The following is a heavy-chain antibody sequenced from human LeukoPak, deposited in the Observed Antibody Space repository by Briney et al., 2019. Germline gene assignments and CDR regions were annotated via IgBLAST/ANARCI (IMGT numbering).Heavy chain of an antibody. V-gene: IGHV1-18*01. Sequence: ASVKVSCKASGYTFTRYGISRVRQAPGQGLEWMGWISGYNGNTNYAQKFQGRVTMTTDTSTSTAYMELRSLRSDDTAVYYCARDLAVATLPTFDYWGQGILVTVSS. CDR1: GYTFTRYG. J-gene: IGHJ4*02. CDR3: ARDLAVATLPTFDY. CDR2: ISGYNGNT. D-gene: IGHD6-19*01.